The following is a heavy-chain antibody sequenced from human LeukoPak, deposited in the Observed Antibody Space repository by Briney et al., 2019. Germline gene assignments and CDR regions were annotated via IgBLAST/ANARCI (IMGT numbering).Heavy chain of an antibody. CDR3: AKVVQPWRWVAANSWFDP. J-gene: IGHJ5*02. V-gene: IGHV3-23*01. D-gene: IGHD2-15*01. Sequence: SGGSLRLSCAASGFTFSSYAMSWVCQAPGKGLEWVSAISGSGGSTYYADSVKGRFTISRDNSKNTLYLQMNSLRAEDTAVYYCAKVVQPWRWVAANSWFDPWGQGTLVTVSS. CDR2: ISGSGGST. CDR1: GFTFSSYA.